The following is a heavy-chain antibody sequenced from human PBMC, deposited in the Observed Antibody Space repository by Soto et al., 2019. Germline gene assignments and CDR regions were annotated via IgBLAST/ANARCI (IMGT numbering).Heavy chain of an antibody. J-gene: IGHJ4*02. CDR2: IYYSGST. D-gene: IGHD4-17*01. V-gene: IGHV4-59*01. CDR3: ARAYYGDYPYLDY. Sequence: PSETLSLTCAVSGGSFSSYYWSWIRQPPGEGLEWIGSIYYSGSTNYNPSLKSRVTISIDTSKSLFSLKLSSLTSADTAVYFCARAYYGDYPYLDYWGQGALVTVS. CDR1: GGSFSSYY.